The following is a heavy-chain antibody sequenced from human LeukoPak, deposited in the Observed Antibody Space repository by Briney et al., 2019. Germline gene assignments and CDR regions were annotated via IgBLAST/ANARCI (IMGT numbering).Heavy chain of an antibody. CDR3: ARDSSPWYYYDRSGSHGFDP. D-gene: IGHD3-22*01. CDR2: IAYDVGNK. Sequence: PVRSLRLSCAPSVVTLSRYAIRGVRQARAKGREWGGVIAYDVGNKHYTDSVKGRFTISRDNSKNTRFLQMNTLRAQHTPVCYCARDSSPWYYYDRSGSHGFDPWGQGTLVTVSS. J-gene: IGHJ5*02. V-gene: IGHV3-30-3*01. CDR1: VVTLSRYA.